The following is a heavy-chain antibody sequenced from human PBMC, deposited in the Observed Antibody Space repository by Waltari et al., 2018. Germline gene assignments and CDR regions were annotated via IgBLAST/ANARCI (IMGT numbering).Heavy chain of an antibody. CDR1: GLVVSRSF. V-gene: IGHV3-53*01. CDR3: ASGTATVSFEF. J-gene: IGHJ4*02. CDR2: LYSGGDT. D-gene: IGHD1-1*01. Sequence: EVQLVESGGDLIQPGGSLRLSCAASGLVVSRSFVAWVRQAPGKGRAWVFILYSGGDTHFADSVKGRFTISRDDSRNTVYLQMNSLRAEDAALYYCASGTATVSFEFWGQGTQVTVSS.